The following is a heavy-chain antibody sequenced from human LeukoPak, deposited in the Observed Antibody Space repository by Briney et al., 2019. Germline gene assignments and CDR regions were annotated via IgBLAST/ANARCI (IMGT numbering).Heavy chain of an antibody. CDR2: ISYDGSNK. D-gene: IGHD6-13*01. CDR3: ARDFKTLFSSSWYGDAFDI. Sequence: GGSLRLSCAASGFTFSSYAMHWVRQAPGKGLEWVAVISYDGSNKYYADSVKGRFTISRDNSKNTLYLQMNSLRAEDTAVYYCARDFKTLFSSSWYGDAFDIWGQGTMVTVSS. V-gene: IGHV3-30-3*01. CDR1: GFTFSSYA. J-gene: IGHJ3*02.